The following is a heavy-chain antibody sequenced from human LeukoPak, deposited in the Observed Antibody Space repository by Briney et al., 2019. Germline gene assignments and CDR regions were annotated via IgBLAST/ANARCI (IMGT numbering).Heavy chain of an antibody. V-gene: IGHV3-23*01. CDR2: ISGSGGST. CDR1: GFTFSSYA. CDR3: AKGNKGGPRVYFDS. Sequence: PGGSLRLSCAASGFTFSSYAVSWVRQAPGKGLECVSLISGSGGSTYYADSVKGRFTISRDNSKNTLYLQMNRLRAEDTALYYCAKGNKGGPRVYFDSWGQGTLVTVSS. J-gene: IGHJ4*02. D-gene: IGHD1/OR15-1a*01.